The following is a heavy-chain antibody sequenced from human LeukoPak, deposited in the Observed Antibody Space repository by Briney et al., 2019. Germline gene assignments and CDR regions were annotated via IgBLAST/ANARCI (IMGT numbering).Heavy chain of an antibody. D-gene: IGHD1-14*01. CDR1: GFTFSAYG. V-gene: IGHV3-30*02. CDR2: IQNDGSKN. CDR3: ARDLHPWTGDY. J-gene: IGHJ4*02. Sequence: PGGSLRLSCAASGFTFSAYGMHWVRQAPGKGLEWVAFIQNDGSKNYYADSVKGLFTISRDNSKNTLYLHMNSLRLEDTAVYYCARDLHPWTGDYWGQGTLVTASP.